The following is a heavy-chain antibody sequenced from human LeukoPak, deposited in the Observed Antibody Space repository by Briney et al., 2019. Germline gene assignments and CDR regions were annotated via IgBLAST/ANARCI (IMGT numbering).Heavy chain of an antibody. CDR2: IQHRTGAT. J-gene: IGHJ4*02. D-gene: IGHD5-24*01. Sequence: PGGTLRLSRVGSGFTFSSYIMTWVRQAPGKGLEWVSTIQHRTGATFYADSVRGRFTISRDDSTNTLFLQMNSLRADATALYSWARDHKRDGYPASVYWGQGTLVTVSS. CDR1: GFTFSSYI. CDR3: ARDHKRDGYPASVY. V-gene: IGHV3-23*01.